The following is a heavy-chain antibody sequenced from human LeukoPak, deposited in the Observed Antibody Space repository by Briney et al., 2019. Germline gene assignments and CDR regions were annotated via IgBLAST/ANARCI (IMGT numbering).Heavy chain of an antibody. CDR2: VSDNGGST. CDR1: GFTFNSYA. J-gene: IGHJ4*02. D-gene: IGHD3-22*01. V-gene: IGHV3-23*01. Sequence: GGSLRLSCAASGFTFNSYAMNWVRQAPGKGLEWVSIVSDNGGSTYYAHSVKGRFTISRDNSKNTLYLQMNSLRAEDTAIYYCAGGSGYSRIDYWGQGALVTVSS. CDR3: AGGSGYSRIDY.